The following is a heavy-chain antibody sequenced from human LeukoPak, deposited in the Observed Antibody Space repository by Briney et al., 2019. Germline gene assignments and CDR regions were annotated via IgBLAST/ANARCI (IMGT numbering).Heavy chain of an antibody. V-gene: IGHV3-74*01. D-gene: IGHD6-19*01. J-gene: IGHJ4*02. Sequence: GGSLRLSCAASGFIFNNYWMHWVRQSPGEGPLWLARINGDGSSTSYAHFVQGRFSISRDNAKNTLYLQMNSLSAEDTAVYYCTRQWHTPSDYWGQGTQVTVSS. CDR1: GFIFNNYW. CDR2: INGDGSST. CDR3: TRQWHTPSDY.